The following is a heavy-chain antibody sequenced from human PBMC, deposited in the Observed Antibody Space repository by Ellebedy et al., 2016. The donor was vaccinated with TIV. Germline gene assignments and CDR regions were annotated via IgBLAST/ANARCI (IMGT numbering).Heavy chain of an antibody. Sequence: GGSLRLXCAASGFTFSTYDMHWVRQVTGKGLEWVSVIGLSDDTYYSGSVKGRFTISREDAKNSLYLQMNSLRAGDTAVYYCARGLYCMDVWGKGTTVTVSS. V-gene: IGHV3-13*01. D-gene: IGHD2-15*01. CDR2: IGLSDDT. CDR1: GFTFSTYD. CDR3: ARGLYCMDV. J-gene: IGHJ6*03.